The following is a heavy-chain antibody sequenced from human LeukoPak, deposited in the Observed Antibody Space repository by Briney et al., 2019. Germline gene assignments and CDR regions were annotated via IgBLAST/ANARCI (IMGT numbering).Heavy chain of an antibody. J-gene: IGHJ4*02. CDR2: ISWDGGSA. Sequence: GGSLRLSCAASGFTFENFAKHWVRQAPGKGLEGVSLISWDGGSAFYADALKGRITISRDNSKNFLYLQISSLRVEDTAVYYCVKDGDEFGSGSPTGYFDYWGQGTLVTVSS. CDR1: GFTFENFA. CDR3: VKDGDEFGSGSPTGYFDY. V-gene: IGHV3-43D*03. D-gene: IGHD3-10*01.